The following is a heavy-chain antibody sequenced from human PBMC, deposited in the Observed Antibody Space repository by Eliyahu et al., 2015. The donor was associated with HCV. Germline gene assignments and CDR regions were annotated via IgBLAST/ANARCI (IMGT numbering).Heavy chain of an antibody. CDR2: IYYXGST. D-gene: IGHD3-16*02. J-gene: IGHJ5*02. CDR3: ARQELYDYVWGSYRPNAIWFDP. CDR1: GXSIXSSSYX. Sequence: QLQLQESGPGLVKPSETLSLTCTVXGXSIXSSSYXWXWIRQPPGKGXEWIGGIYYXGSTYYXPSLKSRVTISVDTSKNQFSLKLSSVTAADTAVYYCARQELYDYVWGSYRPNAIWFDPWGQGTLVTVSS. V-gene: IGHV4-39*01.